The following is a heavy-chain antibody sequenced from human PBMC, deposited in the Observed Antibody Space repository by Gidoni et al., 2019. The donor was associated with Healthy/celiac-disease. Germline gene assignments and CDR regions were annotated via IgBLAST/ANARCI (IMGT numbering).Heavy chain of an antibody. CDR3: ARGMAARDKFAP. Sequence: QVQLVQSGAEVKKPGSSVKVSCKASGGTFSSYAIRWVRQAPGLGLEWMGGIIPIFGTANYAQKFQGRVTITADESTSTAYMELSSLRSEGTAVYYCARGMAARDKFAPWGQGTLVTVSS. CDR1: GGTFSSYA. V-gene: IGHV1-69*01. D-gene: IGHD6-6*01. J-gene: IGHJ5*02. CDR2: IIPIFGTA.